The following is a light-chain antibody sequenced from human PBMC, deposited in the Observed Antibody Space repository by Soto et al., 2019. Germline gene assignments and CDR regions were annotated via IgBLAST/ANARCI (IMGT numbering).Light chain of an antibody. CDR1: SSDVGGYNY. V-gene: IGLV2-14*03. CDR2: DVS. Sequence: QSVLTQPASVSGSPGQSIAISCTGTSSDVGGYNYVSWYQQHPGKAPKLMIYDVSNRPSGVSNRFSGSKSGNTASLTISGLQAEDEADYYCCSYTTSSTYVFGTGTQLTVL. CDR3: CSYTTSSTYV. J-gene: IGLJ1*01.